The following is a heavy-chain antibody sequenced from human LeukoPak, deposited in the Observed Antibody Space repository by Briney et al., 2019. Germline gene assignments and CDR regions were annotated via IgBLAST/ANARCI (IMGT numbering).Heavy chain of an antibody. D-gene: IGHD3-16*02. Sequence: SETLSLTCTDSGGSISSYYWSWIRQPAGKGLEWIGRIYTSGSTNYNPSLKSRVTMSVDTSKNQFSLKLSSVTAADTAVYYCARDREPSYDYVWGSYRHNWFDPWGQGTLVTVSS. CDR3: ARDREPSYDYVWGSYRHNWFDP. J-gene: IGHJ5*02. CDR2: IYTSGST. CDR1: GGSISSYY. V-gene: IGHV4-4*07.